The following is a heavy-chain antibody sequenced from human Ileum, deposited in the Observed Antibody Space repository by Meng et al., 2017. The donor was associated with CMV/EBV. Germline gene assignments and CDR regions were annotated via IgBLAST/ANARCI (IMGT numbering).Heavy chain of an antibody. D-gene: IGHD3-10*01. V-gene: IGHV1-69*15. Sequence: VQWVQSGAEVKKPGSSVKVSCKASGGTLSSYVISWVRQAPGQGLEWMGTIIPIFGTSNYAQKFQDRVTITADESTSTAYMELSSLRPEDTAVYYCARAGGQGGWFDPWGQGTLVTVSS. J-gene: IGHJ5*02. CDR2: IIPIFGTS. CDR3: ARAGGQGGWFDP. CDR1: GGTLSSYV.